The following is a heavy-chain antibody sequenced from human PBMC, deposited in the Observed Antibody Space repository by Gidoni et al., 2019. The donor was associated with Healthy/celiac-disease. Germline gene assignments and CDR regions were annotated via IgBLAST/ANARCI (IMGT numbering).Heavy chain of an antibody. CDR1: GGPISRGGYY. CDR2: IYYSGST. CDR3: ATYSSSWLNWFDP. J-gene: IGHJ5*02. V-gene: IGHV4-31*03. D-gene: IGHD6-13*01. Sequence: QVQLQESGPGLVKPSQTLSLTCTVSGGPISRGGYYWSWIRQHPGKGLEWIGYIYYSGSTYYIPSLKSRVTISVDTSKNQFSLKLSSVTAAYTAVYYCATYSSSWLNWFDPWGQGTLVTVSS.